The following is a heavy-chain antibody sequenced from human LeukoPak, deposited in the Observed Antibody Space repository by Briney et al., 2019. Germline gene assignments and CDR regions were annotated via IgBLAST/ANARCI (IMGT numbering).Heavy chain of an antibody. CDR2: IIPILGIA. D-gene: IGHD4-11*01. Sequence: GSSVKVSCKASGGTFSSYTISWVRQAPGQGLEWMGRIIPILGIANYAQKFQGRVTITADKSTSTAYMELSSLRSEDTAVYYCARRGGLQPRVDYFYMDVWGKGTTVTVSS. V-gene: IGHV1-69*02. CDR3: ARRGGLQPRVDYFYMDV. CDR1: GGTFSSYT. J-gene: IGHJ6*03.